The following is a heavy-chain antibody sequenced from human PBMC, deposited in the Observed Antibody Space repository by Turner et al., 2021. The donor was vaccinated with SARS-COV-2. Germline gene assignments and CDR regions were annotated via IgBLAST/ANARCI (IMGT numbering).Heavy chain of an antibody. CDR1: GGSISSSSYY. CDR2: IYYSGST. Sequence: QLQLQESGPGLVKPSETLSLTCTVSGGSISSSSYYWGWIRQPPGKGLEWIGNIYYSGSTYYNPSLKSRVTISVDTSKNQFSLKLSSVTAADTAVYYCATPSVSYDSSGYFHFDLWGRGTLVTVSS. V-gene: IGHV4-39*01. D-gene: IGHD3-22*01. CDR3: ATPSVSYDSSGYFHFDL. J-gene: IGHJ2*01.